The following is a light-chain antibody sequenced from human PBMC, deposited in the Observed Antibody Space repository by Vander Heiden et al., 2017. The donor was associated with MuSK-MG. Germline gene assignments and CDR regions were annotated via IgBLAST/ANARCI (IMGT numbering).Light chain of an antibody. CDR2: AAS. Sequence: AIQLTQSPSSLSASVGDRVTLTCRASQDIRNDLGWYQQRPGRAPKLLIYAASTLQSGVPSRFSGSGSGTDFTLTISSLQPDDFATYYCLQDHLYPLTFGGGTKVEIK. J-gene: IGKJ4*01. V-gene: IGKV1-6*01. CDR3: LQDHLYPLT. CDR1: QDIRND.